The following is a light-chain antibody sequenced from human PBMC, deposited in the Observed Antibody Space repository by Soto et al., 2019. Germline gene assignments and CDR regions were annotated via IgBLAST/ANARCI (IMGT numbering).Light chain of an antibody. V-gene: IGKV1-5*01. Sequence: DIQMTQSPSTLSASVGDRVTITCRASQSISTWLAWYQQRPGKAPKLLIFDASSLESGVPSRFSGSGSGTEFPLTISSLQSDDFATYFCQQYNTYSKTFGQGTKVDIK. J-gene: IGKJ1*01. CDR3: QQYNTYSKT. CDR1: QSISTW. CDR2: DAS.